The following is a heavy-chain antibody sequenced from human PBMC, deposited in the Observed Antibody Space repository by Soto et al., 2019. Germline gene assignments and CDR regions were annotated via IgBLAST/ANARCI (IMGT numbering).Heavy chain of an antibody. CDR2: IYHSGST. Sequence: SETLSLTCAVSGGSISSSNWWSWVRQPPGKGLEWIGEIYHSGSTNYNPSLKSRVTISVDKSKNQFSLKLSSVTAADTAVYYCARRGIYYYYYGMDVWGQGTTVTVSS. CDR1: GGSISSSNW. V-gene: IGHV4-4*02. J-gene: IGHJ6*02. D-gene: IGHD1-26*01. CDR3: ARRGIYYYYYGMDV.